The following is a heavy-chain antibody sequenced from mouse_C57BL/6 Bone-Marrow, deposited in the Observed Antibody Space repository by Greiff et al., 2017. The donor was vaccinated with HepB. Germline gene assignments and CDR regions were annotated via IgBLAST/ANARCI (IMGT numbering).Heavy chain of an antibody. D-gene: IGHD2-4*01. CDR1: GFSLTSYG. CDR3: ARKGGLRRDGFAY. V-gene: IGHV2-2*01. Sequence: QVQLKESGPGLVQPSQSLSITCTVSGFSLTSYGVHWVRQSPGKGLEWLGVIWSGGSTDYNAAFISRLSISKDNSKSQVFFKMNSLQADDTAIYYCARKGGLRRDGFAYWGQGTLVTVSA. CDR2: IWSGGST. J-gene: IGHJ3*01.